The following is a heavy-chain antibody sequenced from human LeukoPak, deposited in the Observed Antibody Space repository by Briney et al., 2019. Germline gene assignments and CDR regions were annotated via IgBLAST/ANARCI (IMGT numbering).Heavy chain of an antibody. CDR1: GYTFTGYY. D-gene: IGHD3-3*01. V-gene: IGHV1-46*01. CDR2: INPSGGST. Sequence: GASVKVSCKASGYTFTGYYMHWVRQAPGQGLEWMGIINPSGGSTSYAQKFQGRVTMTGDTSTSTVYMELSSLRSEDTAVYYCARDRPLLRFLEWLPSGAFDIWGQGTMVTVSS. CDR3: ARDRPLLRFLEWLPSGAFDI. J-gene: IGHJ3*02.